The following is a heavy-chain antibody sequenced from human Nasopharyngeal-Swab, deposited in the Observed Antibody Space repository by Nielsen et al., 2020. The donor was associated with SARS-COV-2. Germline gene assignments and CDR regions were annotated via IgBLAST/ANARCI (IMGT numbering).Heavy chain of an antibody. D-gene: IGHD3-22*01. CDR2: IIPIFGTA. CDR3: ARDGSSGYYCDY. V-gene: IGHV1-69*13. CDR1: GYTFTSYY. Sequence: SVKVSCKASGYTFTSYYMHWVRQAPGQGLEWMGGIIPIFGTANYAQKFQGRVTITADESTSTAYMELSSLRSEDTAVYYCARDGSSGYYCDYWGQGTLVTVSS. J-gene: IGHJ4*02.